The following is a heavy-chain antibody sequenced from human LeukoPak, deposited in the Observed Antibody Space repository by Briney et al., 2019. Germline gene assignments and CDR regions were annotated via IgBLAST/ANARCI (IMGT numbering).Heavy chain of an antibody. CDR2: IYYSGST. V-gene: IGHV4-31*03. Sequence: SETLSLTCTVSGGSISSGGYYWSRIRQHPGKGLEWIGYIYYSGSTYYNPSLKSRVTISVDTSKNQFSLKLSSVTAADTAVYYCAQADMRGIAVADYWGRGTLVTVSS. J-gene: IGHJ4*02. CDR3: AQADMRGIAVADY. CDR1: GGSISSGGYY. D-gene: IGHD6-19*01.